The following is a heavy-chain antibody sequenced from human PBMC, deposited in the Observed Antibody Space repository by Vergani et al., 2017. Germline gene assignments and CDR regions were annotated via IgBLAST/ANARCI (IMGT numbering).Heavy chain of an antibody. V-gene: IGHV4-59*01. J-gene: IGHJ4*02. Sequence: QVQLQESGPGLVKPSETLSLTCSVSGDSMNTYYWTWIRQPPGTGLEWIGYIYDSGDTKYNPSLKSRVTMSLDTSKNQFSLNLYSVTAADTAVYYCARDDRDFWSGYYTGFDYWGQGTLVTVSS. CDR1: GDSMNTYY. D-gene: IGHD3-3*01. CDR2: IYDSGDT. CDR3: ARDDRDFWSGYYTGFDY.